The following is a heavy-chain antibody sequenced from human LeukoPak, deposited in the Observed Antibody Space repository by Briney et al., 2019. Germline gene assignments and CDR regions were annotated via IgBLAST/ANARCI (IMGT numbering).Heavy chain of an antibody. J-gene: IGHJ6*04. CDR2: ISSSGSTI. CDR3: AELGITMVGGV. Sequence: GGSLRLSCTASGFTFGDYAMSWVRQAPGKGLEWVSYISSSGSTIYYADSVKGRFTISRDNAKNSLYLQMNSLRAEDTAVYYCAELGITMVGGVWGKGTTVTISS. CDR1: GFTFGDYA. D-gene: IGHD3-10*02. V-gene: IGHV3-48*03.